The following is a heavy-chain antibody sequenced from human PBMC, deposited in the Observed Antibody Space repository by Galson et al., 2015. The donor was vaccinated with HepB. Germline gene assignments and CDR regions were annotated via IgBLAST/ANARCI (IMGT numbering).Heavy chain of an antibody. CDR2: INPNSGGT. V-gene: IGHV1-2*04. CDR3: ARDPGYCSSTSCYQVAYYFDY. CDR1: GYTFTGYY. J-gene: IGHJ4*02. Sequence: SVKVSCKASGYTFTGYYMHWVRQAPGQGLEWMGWINPNSGGTNYAQEFQGWVTMTRDTSISTAYMELSRLRSDDTAVYYCARDPGYCSSTSCYQVAYYFDYWGQGTLVTVSS. D-gene: IGHD2-2*01.